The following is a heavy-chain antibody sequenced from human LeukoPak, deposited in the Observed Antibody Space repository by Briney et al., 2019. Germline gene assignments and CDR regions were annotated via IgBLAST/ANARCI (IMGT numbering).Heavy chain of an antibody. V-gene: IGHV3-30*18. Sequence: GGSLRLSCAASGFTFSSYGMHWVRQAPGKGLEWVAVISYDGSNKYYADSVKGRFTISRDNSKNTLYLQMNSLRAEDTAVYYCAKDYSPSSYYFDYWGQGTLVTVSS. CDR2: ISYDGSNK. D-gene: IGHD2-21*01. J-gene: IGHJ4*02. CDR1: GFTFSSYG. CDR3: AKDYSPSSYYFDY.